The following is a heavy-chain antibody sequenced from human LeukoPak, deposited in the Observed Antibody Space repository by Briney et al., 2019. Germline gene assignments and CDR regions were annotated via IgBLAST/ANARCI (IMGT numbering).Heavy chain of an antibody. J-gene: IGHJ4*02. Sequence: GGSLRLSCAASGFTFSSYSMNWVRQAPGKGLEWVSYISSSSSTIYYADSVKGRFTISRDNAKNSLYLQMNSLRAEDTAVYYCARGRSSGWQTYYFDYWGQGTLVTVSS. CDR1: GFTFSSYS. D-gene: IGHD6-19*01. CDR3: ARGRSSGWQTYYFDY. V-gene: IGHV3-48*01. CDR2: ISSSSSTI.